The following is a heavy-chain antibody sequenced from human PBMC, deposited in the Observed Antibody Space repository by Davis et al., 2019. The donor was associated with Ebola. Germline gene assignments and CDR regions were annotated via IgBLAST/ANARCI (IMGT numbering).Heavy chain of an antibody. J-gene: IGHJ2*01. Sequence: LSLTCAVSGDSISSSNWWTWVRQAPGQGLEWVALISSDGSREYYADSVEGRFTISKDNSGNTLYLHMNALTAEDTALYYCAKLRSHDYTDSSDDFYLDLWGRGTLVTVSS. CDR3: AKLRSHDYTDSSDDFYLDL. CDR2: ISSDGSRE. CDR1: GDSISSSN. D-gene: IGHD3-16*01. V-gene: IGHV3-30*18.